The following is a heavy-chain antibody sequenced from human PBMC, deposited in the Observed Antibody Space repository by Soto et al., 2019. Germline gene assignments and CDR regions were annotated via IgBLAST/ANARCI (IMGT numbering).Heavy chain of an antibody. D-gene: IGHD6-13*01. CDR2: ISGDNINS. V-gene: IGHV1-18*01. J-gene: IGHJ6*02. CDR1: GFTFSDYG. Sequence: QVQLVQSGAEVKKPGASVKVSCKASGFTFSDYGLSWVRQAPGQPLEWMGWISGDNINSKYSQKFQCRLTMTTDTSTATASMELRSLTSDDTAVYYCGREGQQLAQEKYYQFNGMDVWGQGTTVTVSS. CDR3: GREGQQLAQEKYYQFNGMDV.